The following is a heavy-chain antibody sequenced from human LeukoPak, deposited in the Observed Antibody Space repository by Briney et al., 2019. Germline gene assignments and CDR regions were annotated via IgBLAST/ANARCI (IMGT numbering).Heavy chain of an antibody. Sequence: SETLSLTCTVSGGSISSTSYFWGWIRQPPGKRLEWIASIYYSGITYYNPSLKSRVTISVDTSKNQFSLKLSSVTAADTAVYYCARSSTDWLYPDYWGQGTLVTVSS. D-gene: IGHD3-9*01. CDR1: GGSISSTSYF. CDR3: ARSSTDWLYPDY. CDR2: IYYSGIT. J-gene: IGHJ4*02. V-gene: IGHV4-39*01.